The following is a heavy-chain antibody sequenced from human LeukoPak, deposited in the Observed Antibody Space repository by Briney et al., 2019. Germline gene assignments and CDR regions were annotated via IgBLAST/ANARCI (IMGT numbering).Heavy chain of an antibody. V-gene: IGHV1-69*04. CDR3: AREAAMALD. CDR2: INPILGIA. CDR1: GGTFSSYT. D-gene: IGHD5-18*01. Sequence: SVKVSCKASGGTFSSYTISWVRQAPGQGLEWMGRINPILGIANYAQKFQGRVTITADKSTSTAYMELSSLRSEDTAMYYCAREAAMALDWGQGTLVTVSS. J-gene: IGHJ4*02.